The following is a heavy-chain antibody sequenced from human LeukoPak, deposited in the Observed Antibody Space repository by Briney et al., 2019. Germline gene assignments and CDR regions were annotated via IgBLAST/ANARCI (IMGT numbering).Heavy chain of an antibody. Sequence: ASVKVSCKASGYTFTSYDINWVRQATGQGLEWMEWMNPNSGNTGYAQKFQGRVTMTRNTSISTAYMELSSLRSEDTAVYYCAIQGSSGYYYADYWGQGTLVTVSS. CDR2: MNPNSGNT. V-gene: IGHV1-8*01. CDR1: GYTFTSYD. J-gene: IGHJ4*02. D-gene: IGHD3-22*01. CDR3: AIQGSSGYYYADY.